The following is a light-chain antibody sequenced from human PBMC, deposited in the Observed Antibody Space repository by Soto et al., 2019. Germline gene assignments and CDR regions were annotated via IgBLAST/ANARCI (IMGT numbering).Light chain of an antibody. CDR2: GAS. Sequence: EIVMTQSPATLSVSPGERATLSCRASQSVSGNLAGYQQKPGQAPRLLIYGASTRATGIPARFSGSGSGTEFTLTNSSLQSEDFAVYYCEQYNNWPPYTFGQGTKLEIK. J-gene: IGKJ2*01. CDR3: EQYNNWPPYT. V-gene: IGKV3-15*01. CDR1: QSVSGN.